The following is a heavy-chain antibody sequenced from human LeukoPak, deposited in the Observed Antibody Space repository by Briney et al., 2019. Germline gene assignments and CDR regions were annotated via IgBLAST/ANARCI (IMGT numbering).Heavy chain of an antibody. D-gene: IGHD5-24*01. Sequence: ASVKVSCKASGYTFTSYYIHWVRQVPGQGLEWVGIINPSGGSTTYAQKFQGRVTMTRDTSTTTVYMELSSLTSEDTALYYCARLGGGYNSLDYWGQGTLVTVSS. J-gene: IGHJ4*02. V-gene: IGHV1-46*01. CDR3: ARLGGGYNSLDY. CDR1: GYTFTSYY. CDR2: INPSGGST.